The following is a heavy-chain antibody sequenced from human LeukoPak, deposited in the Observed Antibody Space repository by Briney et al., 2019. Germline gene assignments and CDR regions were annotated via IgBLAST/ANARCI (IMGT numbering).Heavy chain of an antibody. D-gene: IGHD1-26*01. CDR2: ISSSSSYI. CDR3: ARDLGNYGMDV. J-gene: IGHJ6*02. V-gene: IGHV3-21*01. CDR1: GFTFSSYA. Sequence: PGGSLRLSCAASGFTFSSYAMNWVRQAPGKGLEWVSSISSSSSYIYYADSVKGRFTISRDNAKNSLYLQMNSLRAEDTAVYYCARDLGNYGMDVWGQGTTVTVSS.